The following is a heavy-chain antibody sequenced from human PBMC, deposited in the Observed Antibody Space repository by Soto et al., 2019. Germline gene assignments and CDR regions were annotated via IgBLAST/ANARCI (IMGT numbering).Heavy chain of an antibody. V-gene: IGHV1-18*01. CDR2: ISAHNGDT. CDR1: GYTFTSYG. J-gene: IGHJ6*02. D-gene: IGHD1-26*01. Sequence: QVQLVQSGPEVKKPGASVKVSCKASGYTFTSYGFSWVRQAPGQGLEWMGWISAHNGDTIYAQKFQDRITMTTDTSTNTAYLELRSLKSGDTAVFYCARSSGTYPPSRYYYSLDVWGQGTTVTVSS. CDR3: ARSSGTYPPSRYYYSLDV.